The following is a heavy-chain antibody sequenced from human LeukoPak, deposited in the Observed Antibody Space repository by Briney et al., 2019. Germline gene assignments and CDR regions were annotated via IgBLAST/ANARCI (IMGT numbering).Heavy chain of an antibody. CDR2: IYYSGST. CDR3: ARGYCSGASCFFDY. J-gene: IGHJ4*02. Sequence: SETLSLTCTVSGGSISNYYWSWTRQPPGKGLEWIGFIYYSGSTNYNPSLKSRVTISVDTSKNQFSLKLSSVTAADTAVYYCARGYCSGASCFFDYWGQGTLVTVSP. CDR1: GGSISNYY. V-gene: IGHV4-59*08. D-gene: IGHD2-15*01.